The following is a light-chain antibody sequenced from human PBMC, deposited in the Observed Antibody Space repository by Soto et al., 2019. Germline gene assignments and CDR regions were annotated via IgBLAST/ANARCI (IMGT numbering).Light chain of an antibody. V-gene: IGKV1-39*01. CDR3: QQGYSSRWT. Sequence: DIQMTQSPSTLSASVGDVVTITCRTSQTISSYLNWYRQKPGKAPELLIHDASRLQSGVPSRFTGSGFGTDFTLTITSLQPEDFATYYCQQGYSSRWTFGQGTKVDIK. CDR2: DAS. J-gene: IGKJ1*01. CDR1: QTISSY.